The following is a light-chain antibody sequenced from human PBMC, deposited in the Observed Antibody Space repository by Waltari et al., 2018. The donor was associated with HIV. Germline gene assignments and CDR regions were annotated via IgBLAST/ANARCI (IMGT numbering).Light chain of an antibody. V-gene: IGKV3-15*01. Sequence: EIVMTQSPATLSVSPGERATLSCRASQSVGSKLAWYQQKPGQAPRLLIHDASTRATGLPARFSGSGSGTEFTLTISSLQSEDFAVYYCQQYTNWPRTFGQGTKVEIK. CDR3: QQYTNWPRT. CDR2: DAS. CDR1: QSVGSK. J-gene: IGKJ1*01.